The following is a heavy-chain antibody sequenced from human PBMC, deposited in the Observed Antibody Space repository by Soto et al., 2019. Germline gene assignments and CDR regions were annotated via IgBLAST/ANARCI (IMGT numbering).Heavy chain of an antibody. Sequence: VQLLESGGGLVQPGGSLRLSCAASEFSFGGYAMSWVRQAPGKGLEWVSSISGSGASAFYADSVRGRFTISRDNTRNTLSLQMNSLRAEDTALYYCAKGSRGYTGYYFDYWGQGTRITVSS. V-gene: IGHV3-23*01. D-gene: IGHD5-18*01. CDR2: ISGSGASA. CDR1: EFSFGGYA. J-gene: IGHJ4*02. CDR3: AKGSRGYTGYYFDY.